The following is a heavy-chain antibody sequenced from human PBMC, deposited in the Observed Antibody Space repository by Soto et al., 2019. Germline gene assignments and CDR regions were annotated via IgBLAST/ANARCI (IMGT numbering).Heavy chain of an antibody. V-gene: IGHV4-4*07. J-gene: IGHJ4*02. CDR2: IYTSGST. Sequence: PSETLSLTCTVSGGSISSYYWSWIRQPAGKGLEWIGRIYTSGSTNYNPSLKSRVTMSVDTSKNQFSLKLSSVTAADTAVYYCARGLSYTPPNDYGDEEPRDYFDYWGQGTLVTVSS. CDR1: GGSISSYY. D-gene: IGHD4-17*01. CDR3: ARGLSYTPPNDYGDEEPRDYFDY.